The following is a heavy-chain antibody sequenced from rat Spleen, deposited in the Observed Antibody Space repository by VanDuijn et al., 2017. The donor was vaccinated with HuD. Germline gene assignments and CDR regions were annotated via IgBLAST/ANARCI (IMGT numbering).Heavy chain of an antibody. V-gene: IGHV5-29*01. Sequence: EVQLVESGGDFVQPGRSLKLSCAASGFTFSNYGMAWVRQAPKKGLEWVAYISYDGGSTYYRDPVKGRFTISRDNAKSTLYLQMDSLRSEDTALYYCATSYYGYKRFAYWGQGTLVTVSS. CDR2: ISYDGGST. CDR1: GFTFSNYG. D-gene: IGHD1-9*01. J-gene: IGHJ3*01. CDR3: ATSYYGYKRFAY.